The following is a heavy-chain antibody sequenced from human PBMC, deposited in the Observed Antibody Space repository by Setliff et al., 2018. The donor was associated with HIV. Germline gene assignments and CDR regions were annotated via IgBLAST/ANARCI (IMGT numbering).Heavy chain of an antibody. Sequence: GESLKISCAASGFTVRSNFMNWVRQAPGKGLEWVSIIYNDDTTSYADSVKGRSTISKDNSKDTLFLQMNNLRVEDTAVYYCARDPHYYDSSGYWAVTFDIWGQGSMVTVSS. CDR2: IYNDDTT. CDR1: GFTVRSNF. D-gene: IGHD3-22*01. CDR3: ARDPHYYDSSGYWAVTFDI. J-gene: IGHJ3*02. V-gene: IGHV3-66*02.